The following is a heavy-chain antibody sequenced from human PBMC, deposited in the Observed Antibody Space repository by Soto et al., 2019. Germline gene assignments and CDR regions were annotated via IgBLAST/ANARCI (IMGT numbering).Heavy chain of an antibody. CDR3: ARLYYYDSRGYPLGMDV. Sequence: GESLKISCKGSGYRFTSYWIGWVRQMPGKGLEWMGIIYPGDSDTRDSPSLQGQVTISVDKSISTAYLQWSSLKASDTAMYYCARLYYYDSRGYPLGMDVWGQGTTVTVSS. D-gene: IGHD3-22*01. J-gene: IGHJ6*02. CDR1: GYRFTSYW. V-gene: IGHV5-51*01. CDR2: IYPGDSDT.